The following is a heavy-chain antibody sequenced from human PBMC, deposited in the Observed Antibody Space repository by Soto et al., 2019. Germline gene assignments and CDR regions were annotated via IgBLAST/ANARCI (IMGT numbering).Heavy chain of an antibody. D-gene: IGHD4-17*01. Sequence: PSETLCLTCTVADGSLGSGGYYCSCLRQHPGKGLEWIGYIYYSGGTYYNPSLKSRVTISVDTSKNQFSLKLSSVTAADTAVYYCARDYGDNLSYYFDYWGQGTLVTVSS. CDR1: DGSLGSGGYY. CDR3: ARDYGDNLSYYFDY. J-gene: IGHJ4*02. V-gene: IGHV4-31*03. CDR2: IYYSGGT.